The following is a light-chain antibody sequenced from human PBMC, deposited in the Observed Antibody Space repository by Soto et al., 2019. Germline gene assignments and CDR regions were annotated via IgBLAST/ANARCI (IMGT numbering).Light chain of an antibody. V-gene: IGKV3-11*01. Sequence: EIVLTQSPATLSLSPGERATFSCRASQSVSSYLAWYQQKPGQAPRLLIYDASNRATGIPARFSGSGSGTDFTLTISSLEPEDFAVYYCQQRSRTFGGGTKVEI. CDR2: DAS. J-gene: IGKJ4*01. CDR3: QQRSRT. CDR1: QSVSSY.